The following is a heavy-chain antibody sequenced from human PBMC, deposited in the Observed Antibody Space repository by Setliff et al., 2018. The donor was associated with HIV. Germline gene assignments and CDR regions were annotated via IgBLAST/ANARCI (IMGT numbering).Heavy chain of an antibody. CDR3: ARRERYYDILTGRVFDGFDI. CDR1: GGSFSGYY. D-gene: IGHD3-9*01. V-gene: IGHV4-34*01. CDR2: INHRGST. J-gene: IGHJ3*02. Sequence: SETLSLTCAVYGGSFSGYYWSWIRQPPGKGLEWIGEINHRGSTNYNPSLKSRVTISADTSKNQFSLKLSSVTAADTAVYYCARRERYYDILTGRVFDGFDIWGQGTMVTVSS.